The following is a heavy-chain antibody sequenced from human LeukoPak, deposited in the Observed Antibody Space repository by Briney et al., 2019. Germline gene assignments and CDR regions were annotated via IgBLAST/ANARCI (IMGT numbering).Heavy chain of an antibody. Sequence: PGGSLRLSCAASGFTFSDYYMTWVRQAPGQGLEWVARIKSKTDGETTDYAAPVKGRFTISRDDSKNTLYLQMNSLKTEDTAVYYCTTDYYDYVWGSYRPDYWGQGTLVTVSS. J-gene: IGHJ4*02. CDR2: IKSKTDGETT. D-gene: IGHD3-16*02. V-gene: IGHV3-15*01. CDR3: TTDYYDYVWGSYRPDY. CDR1: GFTFSDYY.